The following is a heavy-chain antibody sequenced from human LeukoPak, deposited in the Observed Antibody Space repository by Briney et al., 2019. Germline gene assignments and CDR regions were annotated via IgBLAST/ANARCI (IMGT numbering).Heavy chain of an antibody. CDR2: ISAYNGNT. J-gene: IGHJ4*02. CDR1: GYSFTSYG. D-gene: IGHD5-18*01. CDR3: ARSRGGYSYGYGED. Sequence: GASVKVSCKASGYSFTSYGISWVRQAHGQGLEWMGWISAYNGNTNYAQKLQDRVTMTTDTSTSTGYMELRSLTSDDTAVYYCARSRGGYSYGYGEDWGQGTLVTVSS. V-gene: IGHV1-18*01.